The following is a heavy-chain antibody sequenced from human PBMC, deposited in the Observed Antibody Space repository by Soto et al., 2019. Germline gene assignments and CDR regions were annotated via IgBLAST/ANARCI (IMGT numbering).Heavy chain of an antibody. CDR1: GFTLSSYA. D-gene: IGHD3-10*01. Sequence: DVQLLESGGNLVQPGGSLTLSCSASGFTLSSYAMSWVRQAPGKGLEWVSSISAGGDMTYNSDSVKGRFTISRDNANNAVFLQMHNLRIEDTALYYCARGDRGGSGSPASYYYSGWDVWGQGATVTAS. CDR3: ARGDRGGSGSPASYYYSGWDV. CDR2: ISAGGDMT. J-gene: IGHJ6*02. V-gene: IGHV3-23*01.